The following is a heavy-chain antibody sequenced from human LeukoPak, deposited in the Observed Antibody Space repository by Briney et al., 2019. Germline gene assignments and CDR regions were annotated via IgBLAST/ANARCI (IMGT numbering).Heavy chain of an antibody. J-gene: IGHJ4*02. Sequence: PGRSLRLSCAASGFTFSSYGMHWVRQAPGKGLEWVAVISYDGSNKYYADSVKGRFTISRDNSKNTLYLQMNNLGTEDTAMYYCARVIFGLYWGQGTLVTVSS. D-gene: IGHD2-15*01. CDR2: ISYDGSNK. V-gene: IGHV3-30*03. CDR1: GFTFSSYG. CDR3: ARVIFGLY.